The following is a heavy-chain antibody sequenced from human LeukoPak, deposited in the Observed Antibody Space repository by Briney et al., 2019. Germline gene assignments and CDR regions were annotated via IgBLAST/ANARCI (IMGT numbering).Heavy chain of an antibody. Sequence: PSETLSLTCHVSGYSISSAYYWGWIRQPPGKELEWIGSIHYSGSTSYNPSLKSRVTISGDTSKNQFSLKLSSVTAADTAVYYCARHHLNVRTTVTTTDYWGQGTLVTVSS. D-gene: IGHD4-17*01. CDR1: GYSISSAYY. CDR3: ARHHLNVRTTVTTTDY. V-gene: IGHV4-38-2*01. J-gene: IGHJ4*02. CDR2: IHYSGST.